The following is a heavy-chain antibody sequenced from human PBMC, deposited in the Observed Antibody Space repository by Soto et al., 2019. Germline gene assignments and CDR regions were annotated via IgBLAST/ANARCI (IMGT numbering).Heavy chain of an antibody. CDR3: ARPLSHLSRGPVYH. J-gene: IGHJ5*02. CDR2: IYYSGST. V-gene: IGHV4-59*01. Sequence: SETLSLTCTVSGCSISSYYWSWIRQPPGKGLEWIGYIYYSGSTNYNPSLKSRVTISVDTSKNQFSLKLSSVTAADTAVYYCARPLSHLSRGPVYHWGQGTLVTVSS. CDR1: GCSISSYY. D-gene: IGHD3-10*01.